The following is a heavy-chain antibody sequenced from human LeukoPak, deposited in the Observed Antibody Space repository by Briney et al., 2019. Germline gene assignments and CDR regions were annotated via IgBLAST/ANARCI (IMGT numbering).Heavy chain of an antibody. V-gene: IGHV4-59*08. CDR1: GGSISSYY. D-gene: IGHD6-6*01. CDR3: ARRGYSSSLYFDY. Sequence: KPSETLSLTCTVSGGSISSYYWSWIRQPPGKGLEWIGYIYYSGSTNYNPSLKSRVTISVDTSKNQFSLKLSSVTAADTAVYYCARRGYSSSLYFDYWGQGTLVTVSS. CDR2: IYYSGST. J-gene: IGHJ4*02.